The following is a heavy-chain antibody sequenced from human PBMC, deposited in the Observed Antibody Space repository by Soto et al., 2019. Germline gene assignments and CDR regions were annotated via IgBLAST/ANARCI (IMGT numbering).Heavy chain of an antibody. J-gene: IGHJ6*02. V-gene: IGHV5-10-1*01. CDR3: ARPRYYYYGMDV. CDR2: IDPSDSYT. Sequence: PGESLKISCKGSGYSFTSYWISWVRQMAGKGLEWMGRIDPSDSYTNYSPSFQGHVTISADKSISTAYLQWSSLKASDTAMYYCARPRYYYYGMDVWGQGTTVTVSS. CDR1: GYSFTSYW.